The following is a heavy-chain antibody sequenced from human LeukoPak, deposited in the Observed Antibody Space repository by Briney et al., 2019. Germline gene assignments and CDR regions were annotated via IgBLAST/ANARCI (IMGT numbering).Heavy chain of an antibody. CDR1: GGSISSSSYY. Sequence: PSETLSLTCTVSGGSISSSSYYWGWIRQPPGKGPEWIGSIYYSGSTYYNPSLKSRVTISVDTSKNQFSLKLSSVTAADTAVYYCARDRAEGIAVAGTNAFDIWGQGTMVTVSS. V-gene: IGHV4-39*07. CDR2: IYYSGST. D-gene: IGHD6-19*01. J-gene: IGHJ3*02. CDR3: ARDRAEGIAVAGTNAFDI.